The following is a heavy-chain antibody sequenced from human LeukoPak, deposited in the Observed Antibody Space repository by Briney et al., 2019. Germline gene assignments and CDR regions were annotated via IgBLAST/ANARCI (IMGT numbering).Heavy chain of an antibody. Sequence: SETLSLTCTVSGGSISSGGYYWSWIRQHPGKGLEWIGYIYYSGSTYYNPSLKSRVTISVDTSKNQFSLKLSSVTAADTAVYYLATRGGYFGLFDPWGQGTLVTVSS. CDR3: ATRGGYFGLFDP. CDR1: GGSISSGGYY. D-gene: IGHD3-9*01. CDR2: IYYSGST. V-gene: IGHV4-31*03. J-gene: IGHJ5*02.